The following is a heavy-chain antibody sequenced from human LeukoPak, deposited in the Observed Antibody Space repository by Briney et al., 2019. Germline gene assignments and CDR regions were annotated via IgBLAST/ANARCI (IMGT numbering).Heavy chain of an antibody. CDR2: IIPILGIA. J-gene: IGHJ4*02. Sequence: VASVKVSCKASGGTFSSYAISWVRQAPGQGLEWMGRIIPILGIANYAQKFQGRVTITADKSTSTAYMELSSLRSDDTAVYYCARDRFWSGPPGSMTPFDYWGQGTLVTVSS. V-gene: IGHV1-69*04. CDR3: ARDRFWSGPPGSMTPFDY. CDR1: GGTFSSYA. D-gene: IGHD3-3*01.